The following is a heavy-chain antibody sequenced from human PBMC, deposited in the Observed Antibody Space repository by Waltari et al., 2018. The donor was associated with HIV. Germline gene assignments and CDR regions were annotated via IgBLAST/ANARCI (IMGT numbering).Heavy chain of an antibody. J-gene: IGHJ1*01. CDR1: GFTFSSYS. V-gene: IGHV3-21*01. Sequence: EVQLVESGGGLVKPGGSLRLSCAASGFTFSSYSMNWVRQAPGKGLECVASISSSSSYIYYADSVKGRFTISRDNAKNSLYLQMNSLRAEDTAVYYCARDRYCSGGSCYVRQYFQHWGQGTLVTVSS. CDR2: ISSSSSYI. CDR3: ARDRYCSGGSCYVRQYFQH. D-gene: IGHD2-15*01.